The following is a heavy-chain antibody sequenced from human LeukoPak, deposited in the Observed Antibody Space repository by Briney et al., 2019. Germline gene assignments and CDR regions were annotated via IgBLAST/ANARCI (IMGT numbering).Heavy chain of an antibody. CDR3: ARHPLAGVTEMLAWFDP. J-gene: IGHJ5*02. CDR1: GGSISTYY. V-gene: IGHV4-39*01. CDR2: INYSGRT. Sequence: SETLSLTCTVSGGSISTYYWGWIRQPPGKGLEWIGSINYSGRTYYNSSLKSRVTISVDTSKNQFSLKVRSVTAADTAVYYCARHPLAGVTEMLAWFDPWGQGTLVIVSS. D-gene: IGHD2-21*02.